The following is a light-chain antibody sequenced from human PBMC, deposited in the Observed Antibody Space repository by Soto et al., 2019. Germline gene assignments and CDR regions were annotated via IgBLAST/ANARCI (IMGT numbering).Light chain of an antibody. V-gene: IGKV3-15*01. Sequence: EIVMTQSPATLSVSPGESATLSCRASQSVSSNLAWYQQKPGQAPRLLIYGASTRATGIPARFSGSGSGTEFTLTTTSLQSEDFEVYYCQQYNNWPPWTFGQGTKVEIK. J-gene: IGKJ1*01. CDR2: GAS. CDR1: QSVSSN. CDR3: QQYNNWPPWT.